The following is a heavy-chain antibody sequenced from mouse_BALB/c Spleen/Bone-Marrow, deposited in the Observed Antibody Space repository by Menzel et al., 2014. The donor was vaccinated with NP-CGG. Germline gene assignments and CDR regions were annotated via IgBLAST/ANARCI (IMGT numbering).Heavy chain of an antibody. CDR2: IYPGSGST. J-gene: IGHJ4*01. CDR3: TRGYYPYYYAMDY. V-gene: IGHV1S22*01. D-gene: IGHD2-3*01. Sequence: LQQPGSELVRPGASVKLSCKASGYTFKSYWMHWGKQRHGQGLEWIGNIYPGSGSTNYDEKFKSKGTLTVDTSSSTAYMHLSSLTSEDSAVYYCTRGYYPYYYAMDYWGQGTSVTVSS. CDR1: GYTFKSYW.